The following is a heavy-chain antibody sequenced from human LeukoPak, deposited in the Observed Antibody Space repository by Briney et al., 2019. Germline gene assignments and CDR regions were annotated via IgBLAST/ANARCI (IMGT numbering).Heavy chain of an antibody. Sequence: PSQTLSLTCTVSGGSISSGVYYWSWIRQHPGKGLEWIGEIYHNGTSNNNPSLKSRVTISADTFKNHFSLKLTSVTAADTAVYYCATAPILRGEGGEHYKYGMDVWGQGTTVIVSS. D-gene: IGHD2-2*02. V-gene: IGHV4-31*03. J-gene: IGHJ6*02. CDR3: ATAPILRGEGGEHYKYGMDV. CDR2: IYHNGTS. CDR1: GGSISSGVYY.